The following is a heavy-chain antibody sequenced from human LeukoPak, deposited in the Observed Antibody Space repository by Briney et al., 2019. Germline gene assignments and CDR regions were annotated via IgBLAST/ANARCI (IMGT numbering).Heavy chain of an antibody. J-gene: IGHJ4*02. Sequence: GGSLRLSCEASAFILSKYDTTWVRQAPGKGLEWVSGIISSGSRTFYTGSVKGRFTISRDNSKKRLFLQMNSLRAADTAVYYCAARDSTLVGGVIKVFWGRGTRVTVSS. V-gene: IGHV3-23*01. CDR1: AFILSKYD. CDR2: IISSGSRT. D-gene: IGHD3-10*01. CDR3: AARDSTLVGGVIKVF.